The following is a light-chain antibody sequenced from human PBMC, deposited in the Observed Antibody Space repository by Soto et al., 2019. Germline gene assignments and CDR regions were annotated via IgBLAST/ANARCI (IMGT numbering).Light chain of an antibody. CDR2: KIS. CDR3: LQSTHWPYT. J-gene: IGKJ2*01. CDR1: QSLISSDGNTY. V-gene: IGKV2-30*01. Sequence: DVVMTQSPLSLPVTLGQPASISCRSSQSLISSDGNTYLSWFQQRPGQSPRRLIHKISERDSGVPDRFSGSGSSTDFTLKVSSVEAEDVGVYYCLQSTHWPYTFGQGTKLEIK.